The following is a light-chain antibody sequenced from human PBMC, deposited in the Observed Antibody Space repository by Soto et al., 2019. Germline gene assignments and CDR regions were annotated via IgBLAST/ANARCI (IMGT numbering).Light chain of an antibody. V-gene: IGLV2-14*03. CDR2: EVS. Sequence: QSVLTQPASVSGSPGQSVTISCSGASSDVGAYDYVSWYQQHPGKAPQLILYEVSHRPSGISNRFSGSKSGNTASLTVSRLQAEEEADYYCCAYTTTKTWVFGGGTKLTVL. CDR3: CAYTTTKTWV. J-gene: IGLJ2*01. CDR1: SSDVGAYDY.